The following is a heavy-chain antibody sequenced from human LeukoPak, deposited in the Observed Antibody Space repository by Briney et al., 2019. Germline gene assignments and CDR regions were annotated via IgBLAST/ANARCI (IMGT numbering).Heavy chain of an antibody. CDR2: ISSMSAYI. J-gene: IGHJ3*01. V-gene: IGHV3-21*06. CDR1: GFTFSSYS. CDR3: ARQAVARPFDL. Sequence: GGSLRLSCAASGFTFSSYSMNWVRQAPGKGLEGVSSISSMSAYIFYSDSVKGRFTISRDNAQSSLYLPMNSLRAEDTAVYYCARQAVARPFDLWGQGTMVAVSS.